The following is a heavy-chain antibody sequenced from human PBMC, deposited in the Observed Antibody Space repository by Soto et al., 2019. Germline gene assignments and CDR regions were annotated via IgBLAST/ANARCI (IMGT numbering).Heavy chain of an antibody. Sequence: QLQLQESGSGLVKPSQTLSLTCAVSGGSISSGGYSWSWFRQPPGKGLQWIGYIYHSESTCYNPSLTSRVTISVERSKNQFSLKLSSVTAADTAVYYCARVLAPWGQGTLVTVSS. V-gene: IGHV4-30-2*01. CDR2: IYHSEST. CDR1: GGSISSGGYS. J-gene: IGHJ5*02. CDR3: ARVLAP.